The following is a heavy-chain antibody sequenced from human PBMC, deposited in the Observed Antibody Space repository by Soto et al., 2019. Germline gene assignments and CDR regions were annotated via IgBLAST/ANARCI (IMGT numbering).Heavy chain of an antibody. CDR1: VFTFSTSV. CDR3: TWSLVARDAFDE. V-gene: IGHV3-23*01. J-gene: IGHJ3*01. D-gene: IGHD5-12*01. CDR2: ISGSGDRT. Sequence: EVQLSESGGGLVQPGGSLRLSCAASVFTFSTSVMSWVRQAPEKGLQWVSSISGSGDRTYYADSVKGRFTVSRDNSRNTLYLDMTTVTADDTALYYCTWSLVARDAFDEWGQGTMVIVSS.